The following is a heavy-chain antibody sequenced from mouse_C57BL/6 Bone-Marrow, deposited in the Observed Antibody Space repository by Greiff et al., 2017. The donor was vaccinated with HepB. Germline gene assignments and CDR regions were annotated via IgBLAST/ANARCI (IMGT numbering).Heavy chain of an antibody. J-gene: IGHJ2*01. CDR2: IYWDDDK. V-gene: IGHV8-12*01. CDR3: ARRGPSNWDRGYYFDY. CDR1: GFSLSTSGMG. Sequence: QVTLKESGPGILQSSQTLSLTCSFSGFSLSTSGMGVSWIRQPSGKGLEWLAHIYWDDDKRYNPSLKSRLTIPKDTSRNQVFLKITSVDTADTATYYCARRGPSNWDRGYYFDYWGQGTTLTVSS. D-gene: IGHD4-1*01.